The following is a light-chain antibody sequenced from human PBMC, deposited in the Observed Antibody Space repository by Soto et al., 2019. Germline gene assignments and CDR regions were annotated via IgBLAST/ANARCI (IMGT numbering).Light chain of an antibody. CDR2: GAS. V-gene: IGKV3-15*01. Sequence: EIVMTQSPATLSLSPGERVTLSCRASQSVSSKLAWYQQKPGQAPRLLIYGASIRATDIPARFSGSGSGTEFTLTISRLQSEDFAIFYCQQYSNFPYTFGQGTKV. J-gene: IGKJ2*01. CDR3: QQYSNFPYT. CDR1: QSVSSK.